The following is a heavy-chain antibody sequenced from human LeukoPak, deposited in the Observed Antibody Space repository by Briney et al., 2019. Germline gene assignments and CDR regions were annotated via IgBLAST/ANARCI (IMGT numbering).Heavy chain of an antibody. J-gene: IGHJ4*02. CDR2: ISAYNGNT. CDR1: GYTFTSYS. D-gene: IGHD3-9*01. V-gene: IGHV1-18*01. CDR3: ARVPPLTGYYTGKLDY. Sequence: ASVKVSCKASGYTFTSYSISWVRQAPGQGLEWMGWISAYNGNTNYAQKLQGRVTMTTDTSTSTAYMELRSLRSDDTAVYYCARVPPLTGYYTGKLDYWGQGTLVTVSS.